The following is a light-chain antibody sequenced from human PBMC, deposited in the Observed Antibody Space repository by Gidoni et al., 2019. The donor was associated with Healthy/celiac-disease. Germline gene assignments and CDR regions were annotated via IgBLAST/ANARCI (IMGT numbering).Light chain of an antibody. J-gene: IGKJ4*01. Sequence: EIVLTQSPATLSLSPGERATLSCRASQSVSSYLAWYQQNPGQAPRLLIYDASNRATGIPARFSGSGSWTDFTLTISSLEPEDVAVYYCQQRSNWPPAITFGGGTKVEIK. CDR3: QQRSNWPPAIT. CDR1: QSVSSY. CDR2: DAS. V-gene: IGKV3-11*01.